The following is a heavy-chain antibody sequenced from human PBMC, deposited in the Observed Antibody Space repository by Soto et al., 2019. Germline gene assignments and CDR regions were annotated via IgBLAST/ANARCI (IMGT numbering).Heavy chain of an antibody. CDR1: GYSFTTYW. D-gene: IGHD2-2*02. Sequence: PGESLKISCKGSGYSFTTYWIAWVRQMPGKGLEWMGIIYPADSDTRYSASFQGQVTISVDKSISTAYLQWRSLRDSDTAMYYCARLRCGSTSCYTRFYHFYGMDVWGQGTTVTVSS. CDR2: IYPADSDT. J-gene: IGHJ6*02. CDR3: ARLRCGSTSCYTRFYHFYGMDV. V-gene: IGHV5-51*01.